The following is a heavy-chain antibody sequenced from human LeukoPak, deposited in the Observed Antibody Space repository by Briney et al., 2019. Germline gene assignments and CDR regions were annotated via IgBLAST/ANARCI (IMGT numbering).Heavy chain of an antibody. D-gene: IGHD3-3*01. V-gene: IGHV4-34*01. CDR2: INHSGST. CDR1: GGSFSGYY. J-gene: IGHJ4*02. Sequence: SETLSLTCAVYGGSFSGYYWSWLRQPPGKGLEWIGEINHSGSTNYNPSLKSRVTISVDTSKNQFSLKLSSVTAADTAVYYCAREKAYDFWSGYEFDYWGQGTLVTVSS. CDR3: AREKAYDFWSGYEFDY.